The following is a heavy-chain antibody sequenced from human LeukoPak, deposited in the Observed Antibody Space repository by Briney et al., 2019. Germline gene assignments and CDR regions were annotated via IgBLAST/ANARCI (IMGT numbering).Heavy chain of an antibody. V-gene: IGHV3-11*01. CDR2: ISSSVSTM. D-gene: IGHD5-12*01. J-gene: IGHJ4*02. Sequence: GGSLRLSCAASGFIFSDYYMSWIRQAPGKGLEWVSYISSSVSTMYYTDSVKGRFTISRDNAKDSLYLQMNSLRAEDTAVYYCARDPGSGYEEHFDYWGQGTLVTVSS. CDR1: GFIFSDYY. CDR3: ARDPGSGYEEHFDY.